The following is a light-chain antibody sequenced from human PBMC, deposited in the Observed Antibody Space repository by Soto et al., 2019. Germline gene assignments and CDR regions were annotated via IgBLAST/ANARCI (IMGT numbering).Light chain of an antibody. Sequence: QSALTQPASVSGSPGQSITISCTGTSIDVGGYNYVSWYQHHPGKAPKLMIYGVTNRPSGVSIRFSGSKSGNTASLTISGLQPEDEADHYCTSYIHRRTLVVFGGGTKLTVL. CDR1: SIDVGGYNY. V-gene: IGLV2-14*01. J-gene: IGLJ2*01. CDR3: TSYIHRRTLVV. CDR2: GVT.